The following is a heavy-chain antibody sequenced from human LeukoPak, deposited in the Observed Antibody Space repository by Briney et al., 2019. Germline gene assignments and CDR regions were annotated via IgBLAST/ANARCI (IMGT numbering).Heavy chain of an antibody. V-gene: IGHV4-39*07. CDR2: IYYSGST. Sequence: SETLSLSCTVSGGSITNINYYWGWIRQPPGKGLEWIGTIYYSGSTYDNPSLKSRVTMSVATSKNQFSLKSTSVTAADTAVYYCASLPSSSWYVHVWGQGTTVTASS. CDR3: ASLPSSSWYVHV. CDR1: GGSITNINYY. D-gene: IGHD6-13*01. J-gene: IGHJ6*02.